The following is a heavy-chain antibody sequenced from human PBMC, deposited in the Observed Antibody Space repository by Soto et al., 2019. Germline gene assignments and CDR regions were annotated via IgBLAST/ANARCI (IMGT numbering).Heavy chain of an antibody. D-gene: IGHD3-10*01. CDR1: GYTFTGYY. V-gene: IGHV1-2*02. J-gene: IGHJ3*02. CDR3: ASAVWLGELGDAFDI. CDR2: INPNSGGT. Sequence: GASVKVSCKASGYTFTGYYMHWVRQAPGQGLEWMGWINPNSGGTNYAQKFQGRVTMTRDTSISTAYMELSRLRSDDTAVYYCASAVWLGELGDAFDIWGQGTMVTVSS.